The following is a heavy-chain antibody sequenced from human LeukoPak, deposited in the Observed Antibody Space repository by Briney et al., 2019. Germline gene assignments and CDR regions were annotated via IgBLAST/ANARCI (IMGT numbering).Heavy chain of an antibody. CDR1: GYTFANFA. J-gene: IGHJ4*02. Sequence: ASVKVSCEASGYTFANFAIHWVRQAPGQRLEWMGWINAGNGNTRYSQNFQGRVTFTRDTSASTVYMELSSLRSEDTAMYYCARDWVSYCGGDCYYFDYWGQGTLVTVSS. CDR2: INAGNGNT. D-gene: IGHD2-21*02. V-gene: IGHV1-3*01. CDR3: ARDWVSYCGGDCYYFDY.